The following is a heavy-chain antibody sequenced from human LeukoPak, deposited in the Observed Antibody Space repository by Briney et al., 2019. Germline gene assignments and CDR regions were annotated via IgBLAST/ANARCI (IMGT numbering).Heavy chain of an antibody. Sequence: ASVKVSCKASGYTFTGYYMHWVRQAPGQGLEWMGWINPNSGGTNYAQKFQGRVTMTRDTSISTAYMEPSRLRSDDTAVYYCASEAGIVGATPDYWGQGTLVTVSS. CDR1: GYTFTGYY. D-gene: IGHD1-26*01. J-gene: IGHJ4*02. V-gene: IGHV1-2*02. CDR3: ASEAGIVGATPDY. CDR2: INPNSGGT.